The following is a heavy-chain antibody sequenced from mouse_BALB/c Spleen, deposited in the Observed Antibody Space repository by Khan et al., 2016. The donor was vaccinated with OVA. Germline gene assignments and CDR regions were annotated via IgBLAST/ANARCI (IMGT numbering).Heavy chain of an antibody. CDR2: ISYSGST. CDR1: GYSITSGYG. J-gene: IGHJ2*01. Sequence: VQLKQSGPGLVKPSQSLSLTCTVTGYSITSGYGWNWIRQFPGNKLEWMGYISYSGSTNYNPSLKSRISITRDTSKNQFFLQLNSVTTEDTATYYCARTARINYWGQGTTVTVSS. CDR3: ARTARINY. D-gene: IGHD1-2*01. V-gene: IGHV3-2*02.